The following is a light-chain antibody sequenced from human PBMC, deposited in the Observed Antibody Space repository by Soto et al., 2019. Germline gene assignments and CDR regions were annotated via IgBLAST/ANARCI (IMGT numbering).Light chain of an antibody. CDR1: SSDVGGYNH. V-gene: IGLV2-14*01. CDR3: CSYTSLCTVL. CDR2: AVS. J-gene: IGLJ2*01. Sequence: QSVLTQPASMSGSPGQSITISCTGTSSDVGGYNHVSWYQHSPGKAPKLILFAVSDRPSGVSHLFSGSKSGNTASLTISGVQAEDEADYYCCSYTSLCTVLFGGGTKVTVL.